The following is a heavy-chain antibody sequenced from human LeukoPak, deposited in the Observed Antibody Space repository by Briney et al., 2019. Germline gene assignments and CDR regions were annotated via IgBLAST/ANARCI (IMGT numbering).Heavy chain of an antibody. CDR3: ARAYYDSSGYYPDY. CDR1: GYTFTGYY. J-gene: IGHJ4*02. CDR2: INPNSGGT. D-gene: IGHD3-22*01. V-gene: IGHV1-2*06. Sequence: ASVKVSCKASGYTFTGYYMHWVRQAPGQGLEWMGRINPNSGGTNYAQKLQGRVTMTRDTYISTAYMELSRLRSDDTAVYYCARAYYDSSGYYPDYWGQGTLVTVSS.